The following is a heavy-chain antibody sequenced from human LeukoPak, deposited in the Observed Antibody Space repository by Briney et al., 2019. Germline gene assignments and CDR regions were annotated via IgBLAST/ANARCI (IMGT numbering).Heavy chain of an antibody. J-gene: IGHJ4*02. CDR1: GFTFSSYA. CDR3: ARDGPVATINC. CDR2: IELDGSKQ. Sequence: GGSLRLSCAASGFTFSSYAMSWVRQAPGKGLEWVATIELDGSKQSYVDSVKGRFTISRDNAKNSLYLQMNSLRAEDTAVYYCARDGPVATINCWGQGTLVTVSS. D-gene: IGHD5-12*01. V-gene: IGHV3-7*01.